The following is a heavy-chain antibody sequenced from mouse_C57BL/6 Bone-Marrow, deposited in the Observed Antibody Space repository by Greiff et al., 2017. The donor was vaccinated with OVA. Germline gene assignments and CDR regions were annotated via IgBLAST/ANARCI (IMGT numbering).Heavy chain of an antibody. CDR2: ISDGGSYT. CDR1: GFTFSSYA. D-gene: IGHD1-1*01. CDR3: AREKVITTVVATYWYFDV. V-gene: IGHV5-4*01. Sequence: EVQGVESGGGLVKPGGSLKLSCAASGFTFSSYAMSWVRQTPEKRLEWVATISDGGSYTYYPDNVKGRFTISRDNAKNNLYLQMSHLKSEDTAMYYCAREKVITTVVATYWYFDVWGTGTTVTVSS. J-gene: IGHJ1*03.